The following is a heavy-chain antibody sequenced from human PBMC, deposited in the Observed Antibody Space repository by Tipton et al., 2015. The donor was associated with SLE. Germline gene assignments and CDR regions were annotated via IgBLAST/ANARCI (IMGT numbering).Heavy chain of an antibody. Sequence: TLSLTCTVSGGSISSSSYYWGWIRQPPGKGLEWIGYIYYSGSTNYNPSLKSRVTISVDTSKNQFSLKLSSVTAADTAVYYCARDAGSWEPYFDHWGQGTLVTVSS. CDR2: IYYSGST. CDR1: GGSISSSSYY. CDR3: ARDAGSWEPYFDH. D-gene: IGHD6-13*01. V-gene: IGHV4-61*05. J-gene: IGHJ4*02.